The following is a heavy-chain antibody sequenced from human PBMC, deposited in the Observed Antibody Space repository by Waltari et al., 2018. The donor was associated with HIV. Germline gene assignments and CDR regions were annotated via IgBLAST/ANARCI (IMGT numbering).Heavy chain of an antibody. V-gene: IGHV1-18*01. J-gene: IGHJ6*02. D-gene: IGHD3-10*01. CDR2: RNNCYGET. Sequence: VQLVQSGAEVKRPGASGRVSCTSSGYTFSAYAINWVRQAPGQGLEWMGWRNNCYGETNVAETFQGTVTMTPDTSKSTGYLELRSLRSDDTAVYFCARGVALVRGVKIRGHMDVWGQGTTGTVSS. CDR1: GYTFSAYA. CDR3: ARGVALVRGVKIRGHMDV.